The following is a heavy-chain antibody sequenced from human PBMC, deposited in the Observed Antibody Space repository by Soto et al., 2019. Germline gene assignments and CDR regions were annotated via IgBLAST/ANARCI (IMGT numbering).Heavy chain of an antibody. CDR1: GFTFNTFA. D-gene: IGHD2-8*01. J-gene: IGHJ1*01. V-gene: IGHV3-33*01. CDR3: VGGSYHSNGGRHYLGFFGH. CDR2: IWSDGSDS. Sequence: QVHLVESGGGVVQPGRSLRLSCATSGFTFNTFALHWVRQAPGKGLEWVAIIWSDGSDSQYADSVKGRFTISRYNSKNTLSLHMNSLHAQDTSIDYCVGGSYHSNGGRHYLGFFGHWGQGTLVTVSS.